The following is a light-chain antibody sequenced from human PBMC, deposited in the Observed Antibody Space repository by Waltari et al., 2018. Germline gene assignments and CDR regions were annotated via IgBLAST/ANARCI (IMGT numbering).Light chain of an antibody. CDR1: QSVSSN. CDR3: HQYNNWPLT. Sequence: DRGMTQSPATLSVSPGERATLSCRASQSVSSNLAWYQQKPGQAPRLLIYGASTRATGIPARFSGSGSGTEFTLTISSLQSEDFAVYYCHQYNNWPLTFGQGTKVEIK. CDR2: GAS. V-gene: IGKV3-15*01. J-gene: IGKJ1*01.